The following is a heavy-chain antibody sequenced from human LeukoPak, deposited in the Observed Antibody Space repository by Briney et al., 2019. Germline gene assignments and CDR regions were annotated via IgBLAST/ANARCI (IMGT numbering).Heavy chain of an antibody. CDR2: IHNSGTT. CDR1: GGPFSGYF. CDR3: ARRYYYNLGSFPFDF. D-gene: IGHD3-10*01. J-gene: IGHJ4*02. Sequence: SETLSLTCAVSGGPFSGYFWSWIRQSSGKGLEWTGKIHNSGTTNYNPSLNSRVTISEDTSKNQFYLNLSSVTAADTAVYYCARRYYYNLGSFPFDFWGQGTLVTVSS. V-gene: IGHV4-34*01.